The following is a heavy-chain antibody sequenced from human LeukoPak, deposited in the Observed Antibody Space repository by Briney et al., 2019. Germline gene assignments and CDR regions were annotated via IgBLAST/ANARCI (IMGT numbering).Heavy chain of an antibody. CDR2: IRYDGSNK. V-gene: IGHV3-30*02. CDR3: AKEEYYYDSSSGFDY. J-gene: IGHJ4*02. D-gene: IGHD3-22*01. Sequence: PGGSLRLSCAASGFTFCSYGMHWVRQAPGKGLEWVAFIRYDGSNKYYADSVKGRFTISRDNSKNTLYLQMNSLRAEDTGVYYCAKEEYYYDSSSGFDYWGQGTLVTVSS. CDR1: GFTFCSYG.